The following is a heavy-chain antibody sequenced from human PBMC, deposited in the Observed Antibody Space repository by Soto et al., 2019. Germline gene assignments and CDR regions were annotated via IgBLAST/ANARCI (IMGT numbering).Heavy chain of an antibody. Sequence: QVQLQESGPGLVKPSETLTLTCSVSGGFISNYYWTWIRQSPGKGLGWTGYVYNSGSTKHNPSLKSRVSIPIDTSKNQFSLKLSSVTAADTAVYYCARGGVVVVSYALDAWGQGTTVTVSS. D-gene: IGHD2-21*01. CDR3: ARGGVVVVSYALDA. J-gene: IGHJ6*02. V-gene: IGHV4-59*01. CDR2: VYNSGST. CDR1: GGFISNYY.